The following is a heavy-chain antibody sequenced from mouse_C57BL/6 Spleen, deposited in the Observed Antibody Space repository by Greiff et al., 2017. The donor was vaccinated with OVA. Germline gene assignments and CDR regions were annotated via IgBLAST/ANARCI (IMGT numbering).Heavy chain of an antibody. CDR3: ARMVWDGYYDY. Sequence: EVQLQQPGPELVKPGASVKISCKASGYSFTGYYMNWVKQSPEQSLEWIGEINPSTGGTTYNQKFKAKATLTVDKSSSTAYMQLKSLTSADSAVYYCARMVWDGYYDYWGQGTTLTVSS. CDR1: GYSFTGYY. V-gene: IGHV1-42*01. CDR2: INPSTGGT. D-gene: IGHD2-3*01. J-gene: IGHJ2*01.